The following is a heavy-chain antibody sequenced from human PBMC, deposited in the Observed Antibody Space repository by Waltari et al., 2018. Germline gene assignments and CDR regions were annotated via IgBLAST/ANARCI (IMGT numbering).Heavy chain of an antibody. CDR3: AREVVPHRTGVVHWFDR. J-gene: IGHJ5*02. D-gene: IGHD2-2*01. V-gene: IGHV7-4-1*02. CDR1: GYTFTNYA. Sequence: QVQLVQSGSELKKPGASVKISCKSSGYTFTNYAINWLRQAPGQGVGLMGWGIMSTRDPTDSQDFTGRFIVSLETSVDTASLKLSRLKVEDTAVYCCAREVVPHRTGVVHWFDRWGQGTLVTGSS. CDR2: GIMSTRDP.